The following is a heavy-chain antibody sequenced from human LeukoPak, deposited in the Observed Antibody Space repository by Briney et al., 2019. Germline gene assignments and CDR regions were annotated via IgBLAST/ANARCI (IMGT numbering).Heavy chain of an antibody. J-gene: IGHJ6*04. Sequence: SETLSLTCAVYGGSFSGYYWSWIRPPPGKGLEWIGEINHSGSTNYNPSLKSRVTISVDTSKNQFSLKLSSVTAADTAVYYCARGQDVSPSRDMVRGPYYYYGMDVWGKGTTVTVSS. V-gene: IGHV4-34*01. CDR2: INHSGST. CDR3: ARGQDVSPSRDMVRGPYYYYGMDV. D-gene: IGHD3-10*01. CDR1: GGSFSGYY.